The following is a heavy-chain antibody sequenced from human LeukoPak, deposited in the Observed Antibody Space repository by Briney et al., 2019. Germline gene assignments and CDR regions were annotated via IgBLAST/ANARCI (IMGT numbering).Heavy chain of an antibody. V-gene: IGHV4-4*07. CDR2: IYTSGST. Sequence: PSETLSLTCTVPGGSISSYYWSWIRQPAGKGLEWIGRIYTSGSTNYNPSLKSRVTMSVDTSKNQFSLKLSSVTAADTAVYYCARVRYASGYDLNYYYYYMDVWGKGTTVTVSS. CDR1: GGSISSYY. J-gene: IGHJ6*03. CDR3: ARVRYASGYDLNYYYYYMDV. D-gene: IGHD5-12*01.